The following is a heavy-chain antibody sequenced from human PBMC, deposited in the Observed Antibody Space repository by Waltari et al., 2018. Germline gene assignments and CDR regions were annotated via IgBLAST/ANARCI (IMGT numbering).Heavy chain of an antibody. J-gene: IGHJ4*02. CDR1: GGSFNGSL. CDR3: ARDARDWEPTDNTYFDS. V-gene: IGHV4-34*01. D-gene: IGHD2-21*01. Sequence: QLRLQQWGAGLLKPSETLYLTCAVYGGSFNGSLWTWIRQPPGKGLEWIGEADHSGSASYSPSLGSRVTISVDTSKNQVSLTLTSVTAADTGFYYCARDARDWEPTDNTYFDSWGQGTLVAVSS. CDR2: ADHSGSA.